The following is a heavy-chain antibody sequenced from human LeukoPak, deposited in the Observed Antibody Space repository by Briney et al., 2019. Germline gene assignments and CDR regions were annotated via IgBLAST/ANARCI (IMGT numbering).Heavy chain of an antibody. CDR1: GGSFSSGGYY. CDR2: IYYSGST. V-gene: IGHV4-31*03. D-gene: IGHD5-12*01. Sequence: ASQTLSLTCTVSGGSFSSGGYYWSWIRQHPGKGLEWIGYIYYSGSTYYNSSLQSRVTISVDTSKNQFSLKLSSVTAADTAVYYCARDRGPVDRGAFDIWGQGTMVTVSS. J-gene: IGHJ3*02. CDR3: ARDRGPVDRGAFDI.